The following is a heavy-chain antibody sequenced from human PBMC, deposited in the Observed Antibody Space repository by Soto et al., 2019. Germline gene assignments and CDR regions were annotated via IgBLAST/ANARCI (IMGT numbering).Heavy chain of an antibody. D-gene: IGHD1-7*01. Sequence: QVQLVESGGGVVQPGRSLRLSCAASGFTFSSYGMHWVRQAPGKGLEWVAVISYDGSNKYYADSVKGRFTISRDNSKNTLYLQMNSLRAEDTAVYYCAKDQSWIYNWNFIFDYWGQGTLVTVSS. CDR3: AKDQSWIYNWNFIFDY. J-gene: IGHJ4*02. CDR2: ISYDGSNK. V-gene: IGHV3-30*18. CDR1: GFTFSSYG.